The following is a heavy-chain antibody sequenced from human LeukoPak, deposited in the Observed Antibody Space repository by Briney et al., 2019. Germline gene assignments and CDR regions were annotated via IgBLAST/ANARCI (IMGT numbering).Heavy chain of an antibody. D-gene: IGHD6-13*01. CDR2: ISSSSSYI. CDR1: GFTFSSYS. V-gene: IGHV3-21*01. CDR3: ARVAPGYSSSAGAFDG. J-gene: IGHJ3*01. Sequence: GGSLRLSCAASGFTFSSYSMNWVRQAPGKGLEWVSSISSSSSYIYYADSVKGRFIICRDNAKNSLYLQMNSLRDEETAENYLARVAPGYSSSAGAFDGWGQGTMVTVSS.